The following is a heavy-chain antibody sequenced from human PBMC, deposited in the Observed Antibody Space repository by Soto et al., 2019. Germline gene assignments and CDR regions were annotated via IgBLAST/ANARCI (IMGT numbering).Heavy chain of an antibody. D-gene: IGHD2-8*01. V-gene: IGHV1-18*01. CDR3: XKNGXPXXXYYGMDV. J-gene: IGHJ6*02. CDR2: ISGYNGDT. CDR1: GXXFSRYG. Sequence: QGQLVQSGAEVKKPGASVKVSXXXXGXXFSRYGISXVRQAXGQGLEWMGWISGYNGDTKYAQKFQGRVTMTVDTSTSTAYMELRSLTSDDTAVYYCXKNGXPXXXYYGMDVWGQGTTVGVSS.